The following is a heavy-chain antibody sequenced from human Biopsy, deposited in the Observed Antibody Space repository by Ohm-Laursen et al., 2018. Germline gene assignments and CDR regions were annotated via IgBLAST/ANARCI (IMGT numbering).Heavy chain of an antibody. CDR3: ARLAQIYGDSPFDP. Sequence: GRLTITADESKSTTYMELSSLRSEDTAVYYCARLAQIYGDSPFDPWGQGTLVTVSS. V-gene: IGHV1-69*01. D-gene: IGHD4-17*01. J-gene: IGHJ5*02.